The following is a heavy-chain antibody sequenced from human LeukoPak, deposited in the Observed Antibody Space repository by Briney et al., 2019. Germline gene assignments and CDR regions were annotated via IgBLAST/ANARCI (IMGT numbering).Heavy chain of an antibody. CDR2: ISSGSSPI. J-gene: IGHJ5*02. CDR1: GFTFRTFS. CDR3: TYLRTPYYNDKWLDP. V-gene: IGHV3-48*04. Sequence: QSGGSLRLNCAASGFTFRTFSMNWVRQAPGKGLEWLSYISSGSSPIYYADSVKGRFTISRDDAQNLVYLQMSSLRVEDTAVYYCTYLRTPYYNDKWLDPWGQGALVTVSS. D-gene: IGHD3/OR15-3a*01.